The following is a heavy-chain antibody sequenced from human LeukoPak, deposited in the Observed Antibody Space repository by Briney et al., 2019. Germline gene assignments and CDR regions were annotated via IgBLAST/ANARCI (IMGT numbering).Heavy chain of an antibody. CDR2: ISYDGSNK. J-gene: IGHJ4*02. D-gene: IGHD4-17*01. Sequence: GGSLRLSCAASGFTFSSYAMHWVRQAPGKGLEWVAVISYDGSNKYYTDSVKGRFTISRDNSKNTLYLQMNSLKAEDTAVYSCAQNGRDGLDYWGQGTLVTVSS. CDR3: AQNGRDGLDY. CDR1: GFTFSSYA. V-gene: IGHV3-30-3*01.